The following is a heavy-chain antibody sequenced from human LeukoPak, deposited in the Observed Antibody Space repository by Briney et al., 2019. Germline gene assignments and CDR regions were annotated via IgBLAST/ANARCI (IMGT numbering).Heavy chain of an antibody. D-gene: IGHD4-11*01. CDR3: AGCFTVTFYDYYYMDV. Sequence: ASVKVSCKASGYTFTSYGISWVRQAPGQGLEWMGWISAYNGSTNYAQKLQGRVTMTTDTSTSTAYMELRSLRSDDTAVYYCAGCFTVTFYDYYYMDVWGKGTTVTVSS. J-gene: IGHJ6*03. CDR1: GYTFTSYG. CDR2: ISAYNGST. V-gene: IGHV1-18*01.